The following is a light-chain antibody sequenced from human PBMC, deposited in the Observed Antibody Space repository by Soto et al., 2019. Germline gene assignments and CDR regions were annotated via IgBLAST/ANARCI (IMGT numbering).Light chain of an antibody. CDR1: QSVSSY. V-gene: IGKV3-11*01. CDR2: DAS. J-gene: IGKJ1*01. Sequence: EIVLTQSPATLSLSPGEMATLSCRASQSVSSYLAWYQQKRGQAPRLLIYDASNRATGIPGRFSGSGSGTDFTLTISSLQPEDCAVYYCQQRSNWPRTFGQGTKVEIK. CDR3: QQRSNWPRT.